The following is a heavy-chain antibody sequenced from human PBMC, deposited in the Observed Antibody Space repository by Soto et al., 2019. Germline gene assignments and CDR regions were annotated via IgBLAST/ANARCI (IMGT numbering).Heavy chain of an antibody. V-gene: IGHV3-33*01. Sequence: QVQLVESGGGVVQPGRALRLSCAASGFTFSSYGMHWVRQAPGKGLSRVAVIWYDGSNKYYADSVKGRFTISRDNSKNTLYLQMNSLRAEDTAVYYCARDRTPIVVGHYFDYWGQGTLVTVSS. J-gene: IGHJ4*02. CDR3: ARDRTPIVVGHYFDY. CDR2: IWYDGSNK. CDR1: GFTFSSYG. D-gene: IGHD3-22*01.